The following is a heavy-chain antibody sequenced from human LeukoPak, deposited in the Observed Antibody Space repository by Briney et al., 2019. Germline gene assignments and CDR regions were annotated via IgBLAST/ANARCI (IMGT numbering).Heavy chain of an antibody. CDR3: ASDSLVPAGAYFDY. Sequence: GASVKVSCKASGGTFSSYAISWVPQAPGQGLEWMGGIIPIFGTANYAQKFQGRVTITADESTSTAYMELSSLRSEDTAVYYCASDSLVPAGAYFDYWGQGTLVTVSS. V-gene: IGHV1-69*13. J-gene: IGHJ4*02. CDR1: GGTFSSYA. CDR2: IIPIFGTA. D-gene: IGHD2-2*01.